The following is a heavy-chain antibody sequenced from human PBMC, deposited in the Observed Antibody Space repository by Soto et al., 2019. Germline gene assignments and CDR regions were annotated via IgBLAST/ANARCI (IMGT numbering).Heavy chain of an antibody. J-gene: IGHJ4*02. CDR2: IYYSGST. D-gene: IGHD4-17*01. V-gene: IGHV4-59*08. Sequence: QVQLQESGPGLVKPSETLSLTCTVSGGSISSYYWSWIRQPPGKGLEWIGYIYYSGSTNYNPSLKSRVXXSXDXXKNQFSLKLSSVTAADTAVYYCARRDYGGNTPFDYWGQGTLVTVSS. CDR1: GGSISSYY. CDR3: ARRDYGGNTPFDY.